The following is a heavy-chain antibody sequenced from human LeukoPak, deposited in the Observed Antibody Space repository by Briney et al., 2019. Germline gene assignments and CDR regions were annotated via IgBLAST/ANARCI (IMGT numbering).Heavy chain of an antibody. CDR3: AKGFTGMDF. CDR2: ISYDGSNN. J-gene: IGHJ4*02. V-gene: IGHV3-30*18. CDR1: GFTFSSYG. Sequence: GGSLRLSCAASGFTFSSYGMHWVRQAPGKGLEWVAVISYDGSNNYYADSVKGRFSISRDNSRNTLYLRMNGLRAEDTAVYYCAKGFTGMDFWGQGSLVTVSS. D-gene: IGHD3-16*01.